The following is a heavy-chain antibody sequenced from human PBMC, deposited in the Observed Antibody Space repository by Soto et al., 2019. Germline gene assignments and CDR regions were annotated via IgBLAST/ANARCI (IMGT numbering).Heavy chain of an antibody. CDR2: ISYDGSNK. D-gene: IGHD3-22*01. J-gene: IGHJ4*02. CDR3: AKHAGDDSSGYFDY. Sequence: QVQLVESGGGVVQPGRSLRLSCAASGFTFSSYGMHWVRQAPGKGREWVAVISYDGSNKYYADSVKGRFTISRDNSKNTLYLQMNSLRAEDTAVYYCAKHAGDDSSGYFDYWGQGTLVTVSS. CDR1: GFTFSSYG. V-gene: IGHV3-30*18.